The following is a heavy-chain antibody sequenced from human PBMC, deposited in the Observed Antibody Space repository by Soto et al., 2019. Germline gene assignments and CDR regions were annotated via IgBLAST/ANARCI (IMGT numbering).Heavy chain of an antibody. J-gene: IGHJ2*01. D-gene: IGHD1-7*01. CDR3: AREGLELWIPPSYWYFDL. Sequence: QVQLVQSGAEVKKPGSSVQVSCKASGGTFSSYAISWVRQAPGQGLEWMGGIIPIFGTANYAQKFQGRVTITADDSTSTAYMELSSLRSEDTAVYYCAREGLELWIPPSYWYFDLWGRGTLVTVSS. CDR2: IIPIFGTA. V-gene: IGHV1-69*01. CDR1: GGTFSSYA.